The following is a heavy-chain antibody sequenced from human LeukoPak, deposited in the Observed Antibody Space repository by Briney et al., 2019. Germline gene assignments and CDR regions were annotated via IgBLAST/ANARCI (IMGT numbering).Heavy chain of an antibody. J-gene: IGHJ6*03. CDR1: GGSISSYY. CDR2: IYYSGST. Sequence: MTSETLSLTCTVSGGSISSYYWSWIRQPPGKGLEWIGYIYYSGSTNYNPSLKSRVTISVDTSKNQFSLKLSSVTAADTAVYYCAREVTRLVGATPYYYYMDVWGKGTTVTVSS. V-gene: IGHV4-59*01. D-gene: IGHD1-26*01. CDR3: AREVTRLVGATPYYYYMDV.